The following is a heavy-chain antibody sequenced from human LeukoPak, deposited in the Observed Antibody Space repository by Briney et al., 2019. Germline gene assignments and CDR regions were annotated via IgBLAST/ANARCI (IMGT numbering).Heavy chain of an antibody. CDR3: ARRGLPRPDDFDI. D-gene: IGHD3-16*01. CDR2: VYYSGST. V-gene: IGHV4-39*01. Sequence: SETLSLTCTVSGGSISSSSYYWGWIRQPPGKGLEWIGSVYYSGSTYYNPSLKSRITIFVDTSKNQFSLELSSVTSADTAVYYCARRGLPRPDDFDIWGQGTMVTVSS. CDR1: GGSISSSSYY. J-gene: IGHJ3*02.